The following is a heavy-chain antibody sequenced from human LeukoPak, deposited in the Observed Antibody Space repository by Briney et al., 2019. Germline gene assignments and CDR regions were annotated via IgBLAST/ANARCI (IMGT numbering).Heavy chain of an antibody. Sequence: GGSLRLSCAASGFTFSDYHMHWVRQAPGKGLEWVSCISSNSNYIYYTDSVKGRFTISRDNAKNSLYLQLNSQRAEDTAVYFCARDQYGYYFDYWGQGSLVTVSS. J-gene: IGHJ4*02. V-gene: IGHV3-21*01. CDR1: GFTFSDYH. D-gene: IGHD3-10*01. CDR3: ARDQYGYYFDY. CDR2: ISSNSNYI.